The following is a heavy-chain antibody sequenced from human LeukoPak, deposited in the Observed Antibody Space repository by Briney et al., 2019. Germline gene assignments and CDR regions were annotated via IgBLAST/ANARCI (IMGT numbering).Heavy chain of an antibody. CDR2: IYHSGST. D-gene: IGHD6-13*01. J-gene: IGHJ4*02. CDR3: ARTYPEINDRSSWYLPSYYFDY. V-gene: IGHV4-59*01. CDR1: GGSISSYY. Sequence: PSETLSLTCTVSGGSISSYYWSWIWQAPGKGLEWIGYIYHSGSTNYNRSLKSRVSISVDTSENQFSLKLSSVTAADTAVYYCARTYPEINDRSSWYLPSYYFDYWGQGTLVTVSS.